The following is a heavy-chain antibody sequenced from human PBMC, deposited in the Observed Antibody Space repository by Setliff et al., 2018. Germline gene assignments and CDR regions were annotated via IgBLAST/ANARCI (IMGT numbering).Heavy chain of an antibody. CDR3: ARGRIGSTSSGDY. CDR2: INPKTGDT. V-gene: IGHV1-2*02. J-gene: IGHJ4*02. CDR1: GDSFTPDG. D-gene: IGHD2-2*01. Sequence: VASVKVSCKASGDSFTPDGISWVRQAPGQGLDWMGWINPKTGDTLYAPKFQGRVTMTMDTSISTAYMELSELGSDDTALYYCARGRIGSTSSGDYWGQGTLVTVSS.